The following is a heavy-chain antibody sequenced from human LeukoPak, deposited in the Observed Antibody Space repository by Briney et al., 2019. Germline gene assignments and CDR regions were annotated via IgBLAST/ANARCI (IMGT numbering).Heavy chain of an antibody. CDR1: GYTFTSYY. D-gene: IGHD1-26*01. Sequence: ASVKVSCKASGYTFTSYYMHWVRQAPGQGLEWMGRINPNSGGTNYAQKFQGRVTMTRGTSISTAYMELSRLRSDDTTVYYCARGELVGLGATSAGWFDPWGQGTLVTVSS. V-gene: IGHV1-2*06. J-gene: IGHJ5*02. CDR3: ARGELVGLGATSAGWFDP. CDR2: INPNSGGT.